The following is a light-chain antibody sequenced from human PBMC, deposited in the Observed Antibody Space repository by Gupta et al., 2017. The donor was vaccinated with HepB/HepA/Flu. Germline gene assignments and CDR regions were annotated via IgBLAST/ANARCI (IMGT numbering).Light chain of an antibody. CDR3: MQGAHWPLT. CDR2: KVS. CDR1: QSLVYRDGNTY. J-gene: IGKJ4*01. Sequence: DVVMTQYPLSLLVTLGQPASISCRSSQSLVYRDGNTYLSWFQQRPGQSPKRLIYKVSNRDSGVPDRFSGSGSGTDFTLEISRVEAEDVGVYYCMQGAHWPLTFGGGTKVEI. V-gene: IGKV2-30*01.